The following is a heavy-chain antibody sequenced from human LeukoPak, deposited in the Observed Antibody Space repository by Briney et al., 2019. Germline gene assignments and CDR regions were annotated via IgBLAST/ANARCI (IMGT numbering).Heavy chain of an antibody. CDR3: ARGRRKIGGINWFDP. V-gene: IGHV1-8*01. Sequence: GASVKVSCKASGYTFTSYDINWVRQATGQGLEWMGWMNPNSGNTGYAQKFQGRVTMTRNTSISTAYMELSSLRSEDTAVYYCARGRRKIGGINWFDPWGQGTLATVSS. CDR1: GYTFTSYD. CDR2: MNPNSGNT. J-gene: IGHJ5*02.